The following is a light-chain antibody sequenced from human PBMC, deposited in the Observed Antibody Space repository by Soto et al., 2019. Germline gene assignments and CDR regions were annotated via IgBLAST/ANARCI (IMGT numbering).Light chain of an antibody. Sequence: DIQMTQSPSSLSASVGDRVTIACRASQGIGDYLAWYQQKPGKVPKLLIYAAYTLQSGVPSRFSGSGSGTDFTLTISSLQHEDISTYYCQQYNSAPRFTFGPGTKVDIK. CDR2: AAY. V-gene: IGKV1-27*01. J-gene: IGKJ3*01. CDR3: QQYNSAPRFT. CDR1: QGIGDY.